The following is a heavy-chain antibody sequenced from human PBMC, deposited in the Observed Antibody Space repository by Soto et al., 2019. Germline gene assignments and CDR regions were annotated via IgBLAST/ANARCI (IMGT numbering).Heavy chain of an antibody. Sequence: ASVKVSCKASGYTFTIYGISWVRQAPRQGLEWMGWISAYNGNTNYAQKHQGRDTMTTDTSTSTAYMELRSLRSDDTAVYYCATDAPCPPYIHWLPLPDANYGMVVWGPAKTVTV. V-gene: IGHV1-18*01. CDR1: GYTFTIYG. J-gene: IGHJ6*02. CDR2: ISAYNGNT. CDR3: ATDAPCPPYIHWLPLPDANYGMVV. D-gene: IGHD3-9*01.